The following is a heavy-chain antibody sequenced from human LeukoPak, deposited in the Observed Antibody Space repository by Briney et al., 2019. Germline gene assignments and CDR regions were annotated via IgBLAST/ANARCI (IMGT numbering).Heavy chain of an antibody. Sequence: SEALSLTCAVYGGSFSGYYWSWIRQPPGKGPEWIGEINHSGSTNYNPSLKSRVTISVDTSKNQFSLKLSSVTAADTAVYYCARGVSSSSWYSEYYYFDYWGQGTLVTVSS. J-gene: IGHJ4*02. D-gene: IGHD6-13*01. CDR2: INHSGST. V-gene: IGHV4-34*01. CDR1: GGSFSGYY. CDR3: ARGVSSSSWYSEYYYFDY.